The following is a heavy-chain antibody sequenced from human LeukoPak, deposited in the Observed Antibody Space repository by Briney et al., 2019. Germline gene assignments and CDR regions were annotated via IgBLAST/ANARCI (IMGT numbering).Heavy chain of an antibody. CDR2: ISWNSGSI. J-gene: IGHJ4*02. CDR3: AKDPRGIAAAGTVEDY. CDR1: GFTFIAYA. Sequence: GGSLRLSCAASGFTFIAYAMTWVRQAPGKGLEWVSGISWNSGSIGYADSVKGRFTISRDNAKNSLYLQMNSLRAEDTALYYCAKDPRGIAAAGTVEDYWGQGTLVTVSS. D-gene: IGHD6-13*01. V-gene: IGHV3-9*01.